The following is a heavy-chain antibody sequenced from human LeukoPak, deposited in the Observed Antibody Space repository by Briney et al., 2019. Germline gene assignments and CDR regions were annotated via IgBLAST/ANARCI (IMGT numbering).Heavy chain of an antibody. CDR2: IYSGGST. D-gene: IGHD2/OR15-2a*01. CDR1: GFTVSSNY. CDR3: VKDLRSDFMGVLSRYLSY. Sequence: PGGSLRLSCAASGFTVSSNYMSWVRQAPGRGLEWVSVIYSGGSTCYADSVKGRFTISRDNSKNTLFLQMNSLRAGDTAVYLCVKDLRSDFMGVLSRYLSYWGQGTLVTVSS. J-gene: IGHJ4*02. V-gene: IGHV3-66*01.